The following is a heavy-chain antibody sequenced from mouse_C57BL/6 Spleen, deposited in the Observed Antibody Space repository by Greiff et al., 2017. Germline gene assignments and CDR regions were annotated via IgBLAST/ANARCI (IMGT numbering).Heavy chain of an antibody. CDR1: GFNIKNTY. Sequence: QVQLQQSVAELVRPGASVKLSCTASGFNIKNTYMHWVKQRPEQGLEWIGMIHPNSGSTNYNEKFKSKATLTVDKSSSTAYMQLSSLTSEDSAVYYCARRFDYWGQGTTLTVSS. V-gene: IGHV1-64*01. CDR3: ARRFDY. J-gene: IGHJ2*01. CDR2: IHPNSGST.